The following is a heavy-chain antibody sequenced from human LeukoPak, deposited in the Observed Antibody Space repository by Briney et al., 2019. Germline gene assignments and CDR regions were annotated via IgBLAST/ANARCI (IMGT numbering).Heavy chain of an antibody. V-gene: IGHV3-74*01. J-gene: IGHJ4*02. D-gene: IGHD3-10*01. CDR2: INSDGSST. Sequence: GGSLRFSCAASGFTFSSYWMHWVRQAPGKGLVWVSRINSDGSSTSYADSVKGRFTISRDNAKNTLYLQMNSLRAEDTAVYYCARDFPHYGLFDYWGQGTLVTVSS. CDR3: ARDFPHYGLFDY. CDR1: GFTFSSYW.